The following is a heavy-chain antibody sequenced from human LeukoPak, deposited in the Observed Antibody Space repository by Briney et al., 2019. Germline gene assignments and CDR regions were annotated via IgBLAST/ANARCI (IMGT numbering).Heavy chain of an antibody. CDR2: FDPEDGET. Sequence: ASVKVSCKVSGYTLTELSMHWVRQAPGKGLEWMGGFDPEDGETIYAQKFQGRVTMTEDASTDTAYMELSSLRSEDTAVYYCAKDYYYGSGSYYNAIDYWGQGTLVTVSS. CDR3: AKDYYYGSGSYYNAIDY. CDR1: GYTLTELS. V-gene: IGHV1-24*01. D-gene: IGHD3-10*01. J-gene: IGHJ4*02.